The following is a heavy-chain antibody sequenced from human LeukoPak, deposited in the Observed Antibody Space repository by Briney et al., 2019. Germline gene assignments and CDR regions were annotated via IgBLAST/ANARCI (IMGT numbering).Heavy chain of an antibody. CDR1: GYTFTSYG. CDR3: ARHSPGYYDFFRGRVPPDY. V-gene: IGHV1-18*01. D-gene: IGHD3-3*01. CDR2: ISAYNGNT. Sequence: ASVKVSCKASGYTFTSYGISWVRQDPGQGLEWMGWISAYNGNTNYAQKLQGRVTMTTDTSTSTAYMELRSLRSDDTAVYYCARHSPGYYDFFRGRVPPDYWGQGTLVTVSS. J-gene: IGHJ4*02.